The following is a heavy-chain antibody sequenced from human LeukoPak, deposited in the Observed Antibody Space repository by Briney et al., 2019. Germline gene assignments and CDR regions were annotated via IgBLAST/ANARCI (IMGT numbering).Heavy chain of an antibody. V-gene: IGHV4-34*01. D-gene: IGHD3-3*01. CDR1: GGSFSGYY. CDR3: ARDRLYYDFYGMDV. Sequence: PSETLSLTCAVYGGSFSGYYWSWIRQPPGKGLEWIGEINHSGSTNYNPSLKSRVTISVDTSKNQFSLKLSSVTAADTAVYYCARDRLYYDFYGMDVWGQGTTVTVSS. CDR2: INHSGST. J-gene: IGHJ6*02.